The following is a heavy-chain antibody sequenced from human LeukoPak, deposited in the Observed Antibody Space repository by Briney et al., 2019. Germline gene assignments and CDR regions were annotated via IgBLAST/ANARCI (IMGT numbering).Heavy chain of an antibody. V-gene: IGHV4-34*01. CDR3: AGSRGYCSGGSCYSGSYYYYGMDV. CDR1: GGSFSGYY. CDR2: INHSGST. Sequence: SETLSLTCAVYGGSFSGYYWSWIRQPPGKGLEWIGEINHSGSTNYNPSLKSRVTISVDTSKNQFSLKLSSVTAADTAVYYCAGSRGYCSGGSCYSGSYYYYGMDVWGKGTTVTVSS. D-gene: IGHD2-15*01. J-gene: IGHJ6*04.